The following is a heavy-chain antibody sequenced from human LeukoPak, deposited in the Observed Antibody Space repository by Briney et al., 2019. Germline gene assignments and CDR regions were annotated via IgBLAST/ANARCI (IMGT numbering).Heavy chain of an antibody. Sequence: GGSLRLSCAASGFIFSNYAMHWVRQAPGKGLEWVALISSDGSNTHHADSVKGRFSISRDNYKNTLYLQLNSLGAEDTSVYYCARDSTYWYDSGSSGPHYFDYWGQGTLVTVSS. CDR1: GFIFSNYA. J-gene: IGHJ4*02. CDR3: ARDSTYWYDSGSSGPHYFDY. V-gene: IGHV3-30*01. D-gene: IGHD3-10*01. CDR2: ISSDGSNT.